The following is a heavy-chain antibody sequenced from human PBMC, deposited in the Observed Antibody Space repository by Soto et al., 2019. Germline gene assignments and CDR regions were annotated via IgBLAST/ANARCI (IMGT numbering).Heavy chain of an antibody. D-gene: IGHD3-10*01. CDR1: GFTFSSYA. J-gene: IGHJ5*02. V-gene: IGHV3-64*01. CDR3: ARAMVRGVIYPNWFDP. CDR2: ISSNGGST. Sequence: GSLRLSCAASGFTFSSYAMHWVRQAPGKGLEYVSAISSNGGSTYYANSVKGRFTISRDNSKNTLYLQMGSLRAEDMAVYYCARAMVRGVIYPNWFDPWGQGTLVTVSS.